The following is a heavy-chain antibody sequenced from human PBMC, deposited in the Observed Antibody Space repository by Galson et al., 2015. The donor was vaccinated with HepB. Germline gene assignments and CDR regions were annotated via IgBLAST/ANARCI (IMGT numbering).Heavy chain of an antibody. V-gene: IGHV3-30*14. CDR3: AREKGLGDGYNMEAFDI. CDR1: GFTFNSYA. CDR2: ISYDGSNE. Sequence: SLRLSCAASGFTFNSYAMHWVRQAPGKGLEWVAIISYDGSNEQYAYSVTGRFTISRDNSKNTLYLQMNSLTSEDTAVFYCAREKGLGDGYNMEAFDIWGQGTMVTVSS. J-gene: IGHJ3*02. D-gene: IGHD5-24*01.